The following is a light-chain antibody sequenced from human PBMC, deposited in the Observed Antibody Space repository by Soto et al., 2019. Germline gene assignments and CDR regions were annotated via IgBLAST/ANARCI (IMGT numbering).Light chain of an antibody. CDR1: SSNIGSNT. V-gene: IGLV1-44*01. J-gene: IGLJ1*01. CDR3: SSYAGYDTYV. CDR2: NDN. Sequence: QSVLTQPPSASGTPGQTVTISCSGSSSNIGSNTVSWYQQLPGAAPTLLIYNDNERPSGVPDRFSGSKSGTSASLAISGLQSEDEAAYHCSSYAGYDTYVFGTGTKLTVL.